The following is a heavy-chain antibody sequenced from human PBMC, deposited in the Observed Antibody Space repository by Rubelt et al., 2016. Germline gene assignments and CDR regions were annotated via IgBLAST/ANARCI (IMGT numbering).Heavy chain of an antibody. J-gene: IGHJ4*02. D-gene: IGHD5-24*01. CDR3: AKDDRDGYKSFDY. CDR2: ISGSGGST. V-gene: IGHV3-23*01. CDR1: GGSISSSSYY. Sequence: VQLQESGPGLVKPSETLSLTCTVSGGSISSSSYYWGWIRQPPGKGLEWVSAISGSGGSTYYADSVNGRFTISRDNSKNSLYLQMNSLRAEDTAVYYCAKDDRDGYKSFDYWGQGTLVTVSS.